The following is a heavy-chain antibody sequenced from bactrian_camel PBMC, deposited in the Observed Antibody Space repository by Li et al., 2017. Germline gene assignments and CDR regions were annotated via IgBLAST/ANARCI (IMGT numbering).Heavy chain of an antibody. V-gene: IGHV3S31*01. J-gene: IGHJ4*01. CDR1: GFPFSSYA. CDR3: AKDLWGSYY. CDR2: IRSGGGST. Sequence: EVQLVESGGGLVQPGGSLRLSCAASGFPFSSYAMNWVRQAPGKGLEWVSSIRSGGGSTYYADSVKGRFTISRDNAKNTLYLQLNSLKTEDMAMYYCAKDLWGSYYWGQGTQVTVS. D-gene: IGHD5*01.